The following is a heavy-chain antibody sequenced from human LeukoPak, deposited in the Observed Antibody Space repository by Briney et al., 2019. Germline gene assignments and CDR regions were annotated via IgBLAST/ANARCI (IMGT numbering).Heavy chain of an antibody. Sequence: SVKVSCKASGGTFSSYAISWVRQAPGQGLEWMGGIIPIFGTANYAQKFQGRVTITADESTSTAYMELSSLRSEDTAVYYCASWGTLWSGYYSYSGFALDIWGQGTMVTVSS. V-gene: IGHV1-69*13. D-gene: IGHD3-3*01. CDR2: IIPIFGTA. CDR1: GGTFSSYA. CDR3: ASWGTLWSGYYSYSGFALDI. J-gene: IGHJ3*02.